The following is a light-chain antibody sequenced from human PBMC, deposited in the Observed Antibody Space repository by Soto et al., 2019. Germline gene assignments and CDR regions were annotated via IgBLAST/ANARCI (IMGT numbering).Light chain of an antibody. J-gene: IGKJ4*01. CDR2: WAS. CDR1: QSILYSSNNKNY. CDR3: QQYYSTPLT. V-gene: IGKV4-1*01. Sequence: DIVMTQSPDSLAVSLGERATINRRSSQSILYSSNNKNYLAWYQQKPGQPPTLLIYWASSRESGVPDRFSGSGSGTDFTLTIDSLQAEDAAVYYCQQYYSTPLTFGGGTKVEIK.